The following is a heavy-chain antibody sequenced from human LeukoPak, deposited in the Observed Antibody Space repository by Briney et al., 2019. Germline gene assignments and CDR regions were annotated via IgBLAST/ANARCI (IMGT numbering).Heavy chain of an antibody. CDR2: INPNSGGT. CDR1: GYTFTGYY. Sequence: GASVKVSCKASGYTFTGYYMHWVRQAPGQGLEWMGRINPNSGGTNYAQKFQGRVTMTRDTSISTAYLQWSSLKASDTAMYYCARHLWDSSGYYVDYWGQGTLVTVSS. V-gene: IGHV1-2*06. J-gene: IGHJ4*02. D-gene: IGHD3-22*01. CDR3: ARHLWDSSGYYVDY.